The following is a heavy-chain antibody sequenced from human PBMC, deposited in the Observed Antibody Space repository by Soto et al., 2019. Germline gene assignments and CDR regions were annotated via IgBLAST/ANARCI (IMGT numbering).Heavy chain of an antibody. CDR1: GFTFSSFS. J-gene: IGHJ4*02. V-gene: IGHV3-30-3*01. Sequence: PGGSLRLSCAASGFTFSSFSLHWVRQAPGKGLEWLALISYDGSNKYNADSVKGRFTISRDNSNNTLYLQLNSLRPDDTAVYYCARTTTVAGTPEFDYWGQGALVTVSS. D-gene: IGHD6-19*01. CDR2: ISYDGSNK. CDR3: ARTTTVAGTPEFDY.